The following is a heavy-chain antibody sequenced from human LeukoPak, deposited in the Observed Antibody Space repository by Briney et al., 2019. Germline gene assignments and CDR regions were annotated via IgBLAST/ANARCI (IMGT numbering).Heavy chain of an antibody. CDR1: GFTFSNHS. Sequence: GGSLRLSCTASGFTFSNHSMNWVCQAPGKGLEWVSSISSSSSYIYYADSVKGRFAISRDNAKNSLYLQMNSLRAEDTAVYYCARDHIAAQFDPWGQGTLVTVSS. D-gene: IGHD6-13*01. V-gene: IGHV3-21*01. CDR3: ARDHIAAQFDP. J-gene: IGHJ5*02. CDR2: ISSSSSYI.